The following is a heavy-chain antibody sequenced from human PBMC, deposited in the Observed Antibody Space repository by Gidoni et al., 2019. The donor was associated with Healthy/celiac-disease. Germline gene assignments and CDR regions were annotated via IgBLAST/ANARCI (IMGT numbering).Heavy chain of an antibody. CDR2: ISYDGSNK. CDR3: AKDRLDDTEYYFDY. Sequence: QVQLVESGGGVVQPGRSLRLSCAASGFPFSSYGMHWVRQAPGKGLEWVAVISYDGSNKYYADSVKGRFTISRDNSKNTLYLRMNSLRAEDTAVYYCAKDRLDDTEYYFDYWGQGTLVTVSS. CDR1: GFPFSSYG. V-gene: IGHV3-30*18. J-gene: IGHJ4*02. D-gene: IGHD5-18*01.